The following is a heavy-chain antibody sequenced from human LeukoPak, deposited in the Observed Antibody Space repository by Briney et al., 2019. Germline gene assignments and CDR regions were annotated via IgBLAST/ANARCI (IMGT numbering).Heavy chain of an antibody. V-gene: IGHV3-9*01. CDR1: GFTFDDYA. D-gene: IGHD3-22*01. J-gene: IGHJ4*02. Sequence: GGSLRLSCAASGFTFDDYAMPWVRQAPGKGLEWVSGISWNSGSIGYADSVRGRFTISRDNSKNTLYLQMNSLRAEDTAVYYCAKDYYDSSGYLFDYWGQGTLVIVSS. CDR2: ISWNSGSI. CDR3: AKDYYDSSGYLFDY.